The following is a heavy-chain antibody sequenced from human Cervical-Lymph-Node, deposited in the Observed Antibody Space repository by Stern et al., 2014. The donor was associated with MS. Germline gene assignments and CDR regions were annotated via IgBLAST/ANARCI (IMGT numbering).Heavy chain of an antibody. D-gene: IGHD3-10*01. V-gene: IGHV3-30*18. Sequence: VQSGRSLRLTCKVSGFTFSSYGMHWVRQAPGKGLEWVSVISYDGSDTYYAESVKGRFTISRDSSKNTLYLEMRSLRPEDTAVYYCVKRGITEVRGVRLGDYWGPGTLVIVSS. CDR1: GFTFSSYG. CDR3: VKRGITEVRGVRLGDY. CDR2: ISYDGSDT. J-gene: IGHJ4*02.